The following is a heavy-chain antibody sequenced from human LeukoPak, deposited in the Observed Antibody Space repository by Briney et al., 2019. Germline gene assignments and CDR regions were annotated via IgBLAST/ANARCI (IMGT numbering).Heavy chain of an antibody. CDR3: ARSLTYTSTWYLAY. CDR1: GYTFTSYD. J-gene: IGHJ4*02. V-gene: IGHV1-8*01. Sequence: GASVKVSCKASGYTFTSYDINWVRPATGQGLEWMGWMNPNSGTTGYTQRFQGRVTMTRDTSISTAYMELSSLRSEDTAVYYCARSLTYTSTWYLAYWGQGTLVTVSS. CDR2: MNPNSGTT. D-gene: IGHD6-13*01.